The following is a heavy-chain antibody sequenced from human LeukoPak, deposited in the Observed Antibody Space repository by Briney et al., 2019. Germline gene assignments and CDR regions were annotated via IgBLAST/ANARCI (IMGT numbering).Heavy chain of an antibody. V-gene: IGHV4-59*01. CDR2: IYYGGST. Sequence: SETLSLTCTVSGDSISSYYWSWIRQPPGKGLEWIGYIYYGGSTNYNPSLKSRVTISVDTSKNQFSLRLSSVTAADTAVYYCAMSIPAAGVFDYWGQGTLVTVSS. D-gene: IGHD6-13*01. CDR1: GDSISSYY. CDR3: AMSIPAAGVFDY. J-gene: IGHJ4*02.